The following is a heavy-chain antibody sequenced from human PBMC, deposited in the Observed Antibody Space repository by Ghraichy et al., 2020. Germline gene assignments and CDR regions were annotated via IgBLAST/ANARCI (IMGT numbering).Heavy chain of an antibody. CDR2: ISGSGGST. CDR1: GFTFSSYA. CDR3: AKGLLWFGESLGEDAFDI. Sequence: GGSLRLSCAASGFTFSSYAMSWVRQAPGKGLEWVSAISGSGGSTYYADSVKGRFTISRDNSKNTLYLQMNSLRAEDTAVYYCAKGLLWFGESLGEDAFDIWGQGTMVTVSS. D-gene: IGHD3-10*01. V-gene: IGHV3-23*01. J-gene: IGHJ3*02.